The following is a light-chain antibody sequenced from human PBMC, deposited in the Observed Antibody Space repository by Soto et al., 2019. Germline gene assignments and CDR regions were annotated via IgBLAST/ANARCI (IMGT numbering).Light chain of an antibody. CDR2: DVS. V-gene: IGLV2-11*01. Sequence: QSVLTQPASVSGSPGQSITISCTGTSSDIGRYDFVSWYQQHPGKAPKLMISDVSKRPSGVPDRFSGSKSGNTASLTISGLQAEDEADYYCCSYAGDLALFGGGTKVTVL. J-gene: IGLJ2*01. CDR1: SSDIGRYDF. CDR3: CSYAGDLAL.